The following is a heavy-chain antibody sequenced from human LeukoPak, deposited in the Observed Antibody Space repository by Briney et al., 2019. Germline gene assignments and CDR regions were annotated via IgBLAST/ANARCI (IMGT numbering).Heavy chain of an antibody. V-gene: IGHV1-2*02. D-gene: IGHD3-16*01. J-gene: IGHJ4*02. CDR1: GYTFTGYY. Sequence: GATLKLSCAASGYTFTGYYMHWVRQAPGQGLEWMGGINPNSGSTYYAHKLKGRVTITTDTSTNTAYMQMRSLRSDDTAVYSCARVDASGGDYYWGQGTLVTVSS. CDR3: ARVDASGGDYY. CDR2: INPNSGST.